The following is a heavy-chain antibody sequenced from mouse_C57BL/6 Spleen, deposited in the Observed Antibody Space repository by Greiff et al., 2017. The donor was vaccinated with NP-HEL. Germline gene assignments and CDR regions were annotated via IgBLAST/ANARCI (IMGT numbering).Heavy chain of an antibody. CDR3: TRTALLRGFAY. CDR2: IDPETGGT. V-gene: IGHV1-15*01. D-gene: IGHD1-1*01. Sequence: QVQLQQSGAELVRPGASVTLSCKASGYTFTDYEMHWVKQTPVHGLEWIGAIDPETGGTAYNQKFKGKAILTADKSSSTAYMELRSLTSEDSAVYYCTRTALLRGFAYWGQGTLVTVSA. CDR1: GYTFTDYE. J-gene: IGHJ3*01.